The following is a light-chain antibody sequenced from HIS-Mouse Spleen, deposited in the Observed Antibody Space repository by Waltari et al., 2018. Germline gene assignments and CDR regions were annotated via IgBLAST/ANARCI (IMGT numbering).Light chain of an antibody. Sequence: ELTQPHSVSVSPGQTARITCSGDALPKQYAYWYQQKPGQAPVLVIYKDSERPSGIPERFSGSSSGTTVTLTISGVQAEDEADYYCQSADSSGTYSVVFGGGTKLTVL. CDR1: ALPKQY. J-gene: IGLJ2*01. CDR3: QSADSSGTYSVV. CDR2: KDS. V-gene: IGLV3-25*03.